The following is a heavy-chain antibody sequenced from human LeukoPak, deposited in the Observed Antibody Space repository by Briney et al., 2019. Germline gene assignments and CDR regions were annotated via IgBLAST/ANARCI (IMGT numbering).Heavy chain of an antibody. J-gene: IGHJ6*02. CDR3: ARDLGGYYDSSGHTSHYGMDV. D-gene: IGHD3-22*01. V-gene: IGHV3-30-3*01. CDR1: GFTFSSYA. Sequence: QSGGSLRLSCAASGFTFSSYAMHWVRQAPGKGLEWVAVISYDGSNKYYADSVKGRFTISRDNSKNTLYLQMNSLRAEDTAVYYCARDLGGYYDSSGHTSHYGMDVWGQGTTVTVSS. CDR2: ISYDGSNK.